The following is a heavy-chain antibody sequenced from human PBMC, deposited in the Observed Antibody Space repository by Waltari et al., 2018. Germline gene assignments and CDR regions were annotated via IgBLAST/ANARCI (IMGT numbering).Heavy chain of an antibody. CDR1: GDSMNSTDC. V-gene: IGHV4-4*02. Sequence: QLQLQESGPGLVKPSGTLSLTCAVSGDSMNSTDCWSWVRQPPGKGLEWVGQVRGDGKTNYNPSFASRITISLDTYNKQFSLRVTSATAADTAIYYCARDRGRGLYLDSWGPGTVVTVSP. CDR3: ARDRGRGLYLDS. D-gene: IGHD2-15*01. J-gene: IGHJ4*02. CDR2: VRGDGKT.